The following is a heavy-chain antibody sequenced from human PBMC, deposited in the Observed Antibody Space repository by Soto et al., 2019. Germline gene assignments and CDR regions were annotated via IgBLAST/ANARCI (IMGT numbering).Heavy chain of an antibody. CDR1: GGTFSSYA. Sequence: SVKCSCNASGGTFSSYAISWVRQAPGQGLEWMGGIIPIFGTANYAQKFQGRVTITADESTSTAYMELSSLRSEDTAVYYCARVRAGATHDAFDIWGQGTMVTVSS. J-gene: IGHJ3*02. CDR3: ARVRAGATHDAFDI. D-gene: IGHD1-26*01. CDR2: IIPIFGTA. V-gene: IGHV1-69*01.